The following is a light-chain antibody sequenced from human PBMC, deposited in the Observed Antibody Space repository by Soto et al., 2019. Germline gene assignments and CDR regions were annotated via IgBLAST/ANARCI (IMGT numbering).Light chain of an antibody. CDR2: KAS. J-gene: IGKJ1*01. CDR3: LQYNNYWT. V-gene: IGKV1-5*03. Sequence: DIQMTQSPSTLSASVGDRVTITCRASQGISSWLAWYQQKPGKAPKLLIYKASTLESGVPSRFSGSGSETEFTLTISSLQPDDFATYYCLQYNNYWTFGQGTKVDIK. CDR1: QGISSW.